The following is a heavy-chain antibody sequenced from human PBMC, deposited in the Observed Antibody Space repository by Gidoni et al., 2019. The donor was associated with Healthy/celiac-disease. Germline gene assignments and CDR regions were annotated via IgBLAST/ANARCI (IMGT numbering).Heavy chain of an antibody. D-gene: IGHD2-2*01. CDR3: ARRYCSSTSCYGEYYYMDV. V-gene: IGHV1-2*02. CDR2: INPNSGGT. Sequence: QVQLVQSGAEVKKPGASVKVSCTASGYTFTGYYMHWVRQAPGQGLEWMGWINPNSGGTNYAQKFQGRVTMTRDTSISTAYMELSRLRSDDTAVYYCARRYCSSTSCYGEYYYMDVWGKGTTVTVSS. J-gene: IGHJ6*03. CDR1: GYTFTGYY.